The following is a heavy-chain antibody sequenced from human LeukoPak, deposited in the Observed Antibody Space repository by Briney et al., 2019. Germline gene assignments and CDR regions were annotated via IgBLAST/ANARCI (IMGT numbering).Heavy chain of an antibody. V-gene: IGHV4-39*01. CDR2: IYYSGST. Sequence: NPSETLSLTCTVSGGFITNNHYYWAWIRQPPGKGLEWIGSIYYSGSTYYNPSLKSRVTMSIDTSKNQFSLKLTSVTAADTAVYYCARHEGYYYDSCQKWGQGTLVTVSS. CDR3: ARHEGYYYDSCQK. J-gene: IGHJ1*01. D-gene: IGHD3-22*01. CDR1: GGFITNNHYY.